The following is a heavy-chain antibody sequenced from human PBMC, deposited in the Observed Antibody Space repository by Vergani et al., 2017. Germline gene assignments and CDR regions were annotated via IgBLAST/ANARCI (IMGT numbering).Heavy chain of an antibody. V-gene: IGHV4-34*01. Sequence: QVQLQQWGAGLLKPSETLSLTCAVYGGSFSGYYWSWIRQPPGKGLEWIGEIKHSGSTNYNPSLKSRVTISVDTSKNQFSLKLSSVTAADTAVYYCARDLGYYGSGSYFWFDPGGQGTLVTVSS. D-gene: IGHD3-10*01. CDR2: IKHSGST. J-gene: IGHJ5*02. CDR3: ARDLGYYGSGSYFWFDP. CDR1: GGSFSGYY.